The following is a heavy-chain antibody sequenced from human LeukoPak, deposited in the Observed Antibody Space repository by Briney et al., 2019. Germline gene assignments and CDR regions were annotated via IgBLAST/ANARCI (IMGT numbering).Heavy chain of an antibody. D-gene: IGHD1-26*01. CDR2: INAGNGNT. CDR3: ARRGSYFDP. CDR1: GYTFTSYA. J-gene: IGHJ4*02. Sequence: ASVKVSCKASGYTFTSYAMHWVRQAPGQRLEWMGWINAGNGNTKYSQKFQDRVTMTEDTSTSTAYMELKSLRSDDTAVYYCARRGSYFDPWGQGTLVTVSS. V-gene: IGHV1-3*01.